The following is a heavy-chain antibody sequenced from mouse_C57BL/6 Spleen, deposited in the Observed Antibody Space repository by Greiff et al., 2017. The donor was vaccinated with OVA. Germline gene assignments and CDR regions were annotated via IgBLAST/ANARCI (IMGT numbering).Heavy chain of an antibody. V-gene: IGHV5-6*01. D-gene: IGHD2-5*01. CDR3: AGSNYEYFDY. CDR1: GFTFSSYG. Sequence: EVKLVESGGDLVKPGGSLKLSCAASGFTFSSYGLSWVRQTPDKRLEWVATISSGGSYTYYPDSVKGRFTISRDNAKNTLYLQMSSLKSEDTAMYYCAGSNYEYFDYWGQGTTLTVSS. J-gene: IGHJ2*01. CDR2: ISSGGSYT.